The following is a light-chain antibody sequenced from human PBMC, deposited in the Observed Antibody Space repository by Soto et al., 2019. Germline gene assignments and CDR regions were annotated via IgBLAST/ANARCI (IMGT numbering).Light chain of an antibody. CDR3: CSYASSSTYV. Sequence: QSVLTQPASVSGSPGQSITISCTGTSSDVGSYNLVSWYQQHPGKAPKLMISEGTKRPSGVSDRFSGSRSGNTASLTISGLQAEDEADYYCCSYASSSTYVFGTGTKVTVL. J-gene: IGLJ1*01. CDR2: EGT. V-gene: IGLV2-23*01. CDR1: SSDVGSYNL.